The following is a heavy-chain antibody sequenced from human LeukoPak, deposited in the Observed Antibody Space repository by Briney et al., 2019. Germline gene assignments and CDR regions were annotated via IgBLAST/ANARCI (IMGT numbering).Heavy chain of an antibody. CDR1: GGSISSYY. Sequence: PSGTLSLTCTVSGGSISSYYWSWIRQPAGKGLEWIGYIYQSGTTYYNPSLKNRVTISVDRSKNQFSLELTSVTAADTAVYYCTRVFDSWGQGTLVTVSS. V-gene: IGHV4-59*12. CDR2: IYQSGTT. J-gene: IGHJ4*02. CDR3: TRVFDS.